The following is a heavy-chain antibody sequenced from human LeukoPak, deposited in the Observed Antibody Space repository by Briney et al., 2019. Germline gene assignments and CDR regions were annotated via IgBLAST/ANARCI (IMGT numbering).Heavy chain of an antibody. Sequence: SVKVSCKASGGTFSSYAISWVRQAPGQGLEWMGRIIPIFGTANYAQKFQGRVTITTDESTSTAYMELSSRRSEDTAVYYCASPQNGYSYGYYWGQGTLVTVSS. CDR2: IIPIFGTA. CDR1: GGTFSSYA. D-gene: IGHD5-18*01. J-gene: IGHJ4*02. V-gene: IGHV1-69*05. CDR3: ASPQNGYSYGYY.